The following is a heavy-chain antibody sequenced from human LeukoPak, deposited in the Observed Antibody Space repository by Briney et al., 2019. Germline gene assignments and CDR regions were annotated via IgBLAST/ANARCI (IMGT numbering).Heavy chain of an antibody. Sequence: GASVKVSCKASGYTFTSYYMHWVRQAPGQGLEWMGIINPSGGSTSYAQKFQGRVTMTRDMSTSTVYMELSSLRSEDTAVYYCARGPYSSGWYNPGDYWGQGTLVTVSS. D-gene: IGHD6-19*01. V-gene: IGHV1-46*01. J-gene: IGHJ4*02. CDR1: GYTFTSYY. CDR3: ARGPYSSGWYNPGDY. CDR2: INPSGGST.